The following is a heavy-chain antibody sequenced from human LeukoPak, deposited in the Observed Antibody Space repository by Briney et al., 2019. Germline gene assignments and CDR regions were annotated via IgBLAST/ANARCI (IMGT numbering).Heavy chain of an antibody. CDR1: GFTFSSYG. Sequence: GGSLRLSRAAPGFTFSSYGMHWVRQAAGKGLPWVTSMSYGGSNKYYAVSGKGRFIISRDTSKNTVYLQMNSLRAEATAVYYCARDMAAGGTSMSLDYWGQGTLVTVSS. D-gene: IGHD6-13*01. CDR3: ARDMAAGGTSMSLDY. J-gene: IGHJ4*02. V-gene: IGHV3-30*03. CDR2: MSYGGSNK.